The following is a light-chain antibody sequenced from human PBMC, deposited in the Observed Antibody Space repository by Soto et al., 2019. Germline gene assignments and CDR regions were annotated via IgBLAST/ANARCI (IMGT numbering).Light chain of an antibody. Sequence: QSVLTQPASVSGSPGQSITISCTGTSSDIGRYNFVSWYRQHPGEAPQLLIYEVSNRALGGSHHFSGSKSGNTASLTISGLQAEDEAFYYCSSYTGSSAYVIFGGGTKLTVL. CDR1: SSDIGRYNF. V-gene: IGLV2-14*03. J-gene: IGLJ2*01. CDR3: SSYTGSSAYVI. CDR2: EVS.